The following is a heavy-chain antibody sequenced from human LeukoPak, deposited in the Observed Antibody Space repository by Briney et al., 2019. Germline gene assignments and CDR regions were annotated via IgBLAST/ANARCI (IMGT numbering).Heavy chain of an antibody. Sequence: GESLEISCKGSGCSFTSYWIGRVRQLPGKGLEWMGIIYPGDSDTRYSPSFQGQVTISADKSISTAYLQWSSLKASDTAMYYCALAVTAIDNWFDPWGQGTLVTVSS. CDR1: GCSFTSYW. D-gene: IGHD2-21*02. V-gene: IGHV5-51*01. CDR3: ALAVTAIDNWFDP. J-gene: IGHJ5*02. CDR2: IYPGDSDT.